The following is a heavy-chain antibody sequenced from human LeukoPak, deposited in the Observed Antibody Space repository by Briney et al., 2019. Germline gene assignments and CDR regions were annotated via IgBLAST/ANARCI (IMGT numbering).Heavy chain of an antibody. CDR1: GYTFTGYY. CDR2: INPNSGGT. V-gene: IGHV1-2*02. CDR3: ARDGSPYSSGWYGGNWFDP. Sequence: ASVKVSCKASGYTFTGYYMHWVRQAPGQGLEWMGWINPNSGGTNYAQKFQGRVTMTRDTSISTAYMELSRLRSDDTAVYYCARDGSPYSSGWYGGNWFDPWGQGTLVTVSP. D-gene: IGHD6-19*01. J-gene: IGHJ5*02.